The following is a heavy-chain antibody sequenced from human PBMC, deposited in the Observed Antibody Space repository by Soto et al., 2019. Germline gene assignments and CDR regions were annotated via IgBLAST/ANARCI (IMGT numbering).Heavy chain of an antibody. Sequence: PGGSLRLSCAASGFTFSSYSMNWVRQAPGKGLEWVAVITYGGSNKYYADSVKGRFTISRDNSKNTLYLQMNSLRAEDTAVYYCARDRVSQGNVVDYYYGMDVWGQGTTVTVSS. V-gene: IGHV3-30*03. CDR2: ITYGGSNK. CDR1: GFTFSSYS. D-gene: IGHD2-15*01. CDR3: ARDRVSQGNVVDYYYGMDV. J-gene: IGHJ6*02.